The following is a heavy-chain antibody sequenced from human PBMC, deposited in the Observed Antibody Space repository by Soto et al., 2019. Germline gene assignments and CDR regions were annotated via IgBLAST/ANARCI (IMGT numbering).Heavy chain of an antibody. CDR3: TPANRRRGRCTGWDV. CDR2: MKSQTDGGTT. Sequence: EVQLVESGGGLVKPGGSLRLSCAASRCTFRNAWMSWVRQAPGKGLAWVGRMKSQTDGGTTDYAAPVKGSFSISSDDSNNTLFLQMDRLKTADTAVYYVTPANRRRGRCTGWDVWGQWTKVTVSS. D-gene: IGHD2-15*01. J-gene: IGHJ6*02. V-gene: IGHV3-15*01. CDR1: RCTFRNAW.